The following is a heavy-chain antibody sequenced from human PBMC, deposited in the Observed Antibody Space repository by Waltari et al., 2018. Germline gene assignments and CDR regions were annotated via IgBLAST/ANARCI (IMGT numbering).Heavy chain of an antibody. CDR3: ARDRCNSTSCLSRGAFDI. D-gene: IGHD2-2*01. V-gene: IGHV4-4*07. J-gene: IGHJ3*02. Sequence: QVQLQESGPGLVKPSETLSLTCTVSGGLISSYYWIGVRQPAGKGLEWIGRIYASGSTNYNPSLRSRVTMSVDTSKNHFSLRLTSVTAADTAVYYCARDRCNSTSCLSRGAFDIWGQGTMVTVSS. CDR1: GGLISSYY. CDR2: IYASGST.